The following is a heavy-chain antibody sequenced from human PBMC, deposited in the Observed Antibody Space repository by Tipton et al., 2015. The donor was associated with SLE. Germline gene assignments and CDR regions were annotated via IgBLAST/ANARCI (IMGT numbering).Heavy chain of an antibody. CDR3: ARRRGSSWYEDYFDY. V-gene: IGHV4-4*07. J-gene: IGHJ4*02. D-gene: IGHD6-13*01. CDR2: IYTNENT. CDR1: GGSISSYY. Sequence: GLVKPSETLSLTCTVSGGSISSYYWGWIRQPAGGGLEWIGRIYTNENTNYNPSLKSRVTMSVDTSKNQFSLKLSSVTAADTAVYYCARRRGSSWYEDYFDYWGQGTLVTVSS.